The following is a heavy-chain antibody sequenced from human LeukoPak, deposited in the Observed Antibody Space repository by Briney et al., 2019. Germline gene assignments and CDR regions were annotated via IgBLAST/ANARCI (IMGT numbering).Heavy chain of an antibody. D-gene: IGHD3-22*01. CDR2: ISAYNGNT. V-gene: IGHV1-18*01. CDR3: ARALDYYDSSGYYGGIWFDY. J-gene: IGHJ4*02. CDR1: GYTFTSYG. Sequence: ASVKVSCKASGYTFTSYGISWVRQAPGQGLEWMGWISAYNGNTNYAQKPQGRVTMTTDTSTSTAYMELSRLRSDDTAVYYCARALDYYDSSGYYGGIWFDYWGQGTLVTVSS.